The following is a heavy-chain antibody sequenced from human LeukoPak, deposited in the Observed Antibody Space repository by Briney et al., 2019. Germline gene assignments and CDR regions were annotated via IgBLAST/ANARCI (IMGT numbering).Heavy chain of an antibody. CDR3: ARENDILTGCFDY. V-gene: IGHV3-7*01. CDR2: IKQDGSEK. Sequence: GGSLRLSCAASGFTFSSYWMSWVRQAPGKGLEWVANIKQDGSEKYYVDSVKGRFTISRDNAKNSLYLQMNSLRAEDTAVYYCARENDILTGCFDYWGQGTPVTVSS. D-gene: IGHD3-9*01. J-gene: IGHJ4*02. CDR1: GFTFSSYW.